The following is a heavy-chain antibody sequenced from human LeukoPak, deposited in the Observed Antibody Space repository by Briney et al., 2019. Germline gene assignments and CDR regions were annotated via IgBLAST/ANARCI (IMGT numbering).Heavy chain of an antibody. J-gene: IGHJ6*03. Sequence: SMKGRFTISRDNAKNSLYLQMNSLRAEDTALYYCAKEDVTAAAGTSYYYMDVWGKGTTVTVSS. D-gene: IGHD6-13*01. V-gene: IGHV3-9*01. CDR3: AKEDVTAAAGTSYYYMDV.